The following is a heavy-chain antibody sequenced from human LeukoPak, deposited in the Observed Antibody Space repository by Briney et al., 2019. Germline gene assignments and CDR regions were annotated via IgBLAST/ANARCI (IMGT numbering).Heavy chain of an antibody. CDR2: IYSGGST. Sequence: PGGSLRLSCAASGFTFSSYGMHWVRQAPGKGLEWVSVIYSGGSTYYADSVRDRFTISRDNSKNTVYLQMSGLRAEDTAMYYCARVAVPNWYFDLWGRGTLVTASS. V-gene: IGHV3-53*01. CDR3: ARVAVPNWYFDL. D-gene: IGHD4-17*01. CDR1: GFTFSSYG. J-gene: IGHJ2*01.